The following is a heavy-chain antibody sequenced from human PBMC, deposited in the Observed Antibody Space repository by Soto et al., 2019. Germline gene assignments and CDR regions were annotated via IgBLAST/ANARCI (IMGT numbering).Heavy chain of an antibody. CDR1: GYTFTSYG. Sequence: GASVKVSCKASGYTFTSYGISGVRQAPGQGLEWMGWISAYNGNTNYAQKLQGRVTMTTDTSTSTAYMELRSLRSDDTAVYYCARVDDFWSGAQKGYFDYWGQRTLVAGSP. D-gene: IGHD3-3*01. V-gene: IGHV1-18*01. J-gene: IGHJ4*01. CDR2: ISAYNGNT. CDR3: ARVDDFWSGAQKGYFDY.